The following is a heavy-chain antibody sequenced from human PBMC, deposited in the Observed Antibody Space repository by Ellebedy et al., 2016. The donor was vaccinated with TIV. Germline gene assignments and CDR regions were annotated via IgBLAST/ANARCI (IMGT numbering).Heavy chain of an antibody. CDR1: GFTFSNYA. V-gene: IGHV3-23*01. CDR3: AKRDRTGYFDY. Sequence: GGSLRLXXVDYGFTFSNYAMSWVRQAPGKGLEYISVLNGGGDTTYYADSVKGRFTISRDNSRNTLYLQMNSLRAEDTAVYYCAKRDRTGYFDYWGQGTLVTVSS. J-gene: IGHJ4*02. D-gene: IGHD2-8*02. CDR2: LNGGGDTT.